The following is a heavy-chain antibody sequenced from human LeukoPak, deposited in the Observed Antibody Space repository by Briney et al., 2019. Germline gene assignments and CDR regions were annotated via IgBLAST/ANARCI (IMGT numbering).Heavy chain of an antibody. V-gene: IGHV1-2*02. Sequence: ASVKVSCKASGYTFTGYYMHWVRQAPGQGLEWVGWINPNSGGTNYAQKFQGRVTMTRDTSISTAYMELSRLRSDDTAVYYCARIALGWDSGLIYFDYWGQGTLVTVSS. CDR1: GYTFTGYY. J-gene: IGHJ4*02. CDR3: ARIALGWDSGLIYFDY. CDR2: INPNSGGT. D-gene: IGHD1-26*01.